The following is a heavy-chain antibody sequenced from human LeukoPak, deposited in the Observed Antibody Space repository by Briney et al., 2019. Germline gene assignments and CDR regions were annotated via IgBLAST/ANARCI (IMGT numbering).Heavy chain of an antibody. J-gene: IGHJ4*02. Sequence: ASVKVSCKVSGYTLTELSMHWVRQAPGKGLEWMGGSDPEDGETIYAQKFQGRVTMTEDTSTDTAYMELSSLRSEDTAVYYCATAFFEWLPGNYWGQGTLVTVSS. CDR1: GYTLTELS. D-gene: IGHD3-9*01. V-gene: IGHV1-24*01. CDR3: ATAFFEWLPGNY. CDR2: SDPEDGET.